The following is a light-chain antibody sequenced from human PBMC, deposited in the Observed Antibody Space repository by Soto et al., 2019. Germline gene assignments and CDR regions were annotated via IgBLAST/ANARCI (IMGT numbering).Light chain of an antibody. J-gene: IGLJ3*02. V-gene: IGLV1-44*01. CDR2: SND. CDR3: ASWDARLNGVV. Sequence: QSVLTQPPSTSGTPGQRVTISCSGSSSNIGTNTVNWYQQVPGTAPKLLIYSNDQRPSGVPDRFSGSKSGTSVSLAISGLQSPVEADYFRASWDARLNGVVFGGGTKLTVL. CDR1: SSNIGTNT.